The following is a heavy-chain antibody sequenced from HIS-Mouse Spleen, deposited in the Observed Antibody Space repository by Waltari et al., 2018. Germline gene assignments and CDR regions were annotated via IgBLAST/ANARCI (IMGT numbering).Heavy chain of an antibody. D-gene: IGHD7-27*01. Sequence: QVQLVQSGAEVKKPGASVKVSCKASGYTFTGYYMHWVRQAPGQGLGWMGGTNPNSGGTNYAQKFQGRVTMTRETSISTAYMELSRLRSDDTAVYYCARESGDHDAFDIWGQGTMVTVSS. V-gene: IGHV1-2*02. CDR3: ARESGDHDAFDI. CDR2: TNPNSGGT. CDR1: GYTFTGYY. J-gene: IGHJ3*02.